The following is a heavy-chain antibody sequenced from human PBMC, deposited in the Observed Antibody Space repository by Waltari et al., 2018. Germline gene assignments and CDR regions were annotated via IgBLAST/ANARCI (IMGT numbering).Heavy chain of an antibody. CDR2: INTAGSST. J-gene: IGHJ4*02. CDR1: GFTFSSSY. V-gene: IGHV3-74*01. CDR3: ARDGGGNGYIHY. D-gene: IGHD3-16*01. Sequence: EVQLVESGGGLVQPGGSLRLSCEASGFTFSSSYMHWVRQAPGTGLVGVSRINTAGSSTNYADSWKGRCTISRDNGKNTLYRQMNSLRAEEAAVYYCARDGGGNGYIHYWGQGTLVTVSS.